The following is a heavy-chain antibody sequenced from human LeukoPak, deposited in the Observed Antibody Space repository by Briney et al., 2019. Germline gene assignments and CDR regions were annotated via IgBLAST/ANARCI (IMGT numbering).Heavy chain of an antibody. CDR3: ARVGYSYGYGLNHYDSSGTTLFDY. CDR2: ISSSSSYI. D-gene: IGHD5-18*01. V-gene: IGHV3-21*01. J-gene: IGHJ4*02. Sequence: GGSLRLPCAASGFTFSSYSMNWVRQAPGKGLDWVSSISSSSSYIYYADSVKGRFTISRDNAKNSLYLQMNSLRAEDTAVYYRARVGYSYGYGLNHYDSSGTTLFDYWSQGTLVTVSS. CDR1: GFTFSSYS.